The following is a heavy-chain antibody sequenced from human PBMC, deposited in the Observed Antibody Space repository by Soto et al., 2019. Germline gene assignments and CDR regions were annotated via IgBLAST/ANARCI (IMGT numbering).Heavy chain of an antibody. CDR2: IYYSGST. Sequence: SETLSLTCTVSGGSISSYYWSWIRQPPGKGLEWIGYIYYSGSTNYNPSLKSRVTISVDTSKNQFSLKLSSVTAADSAVYYCAGDGTGSCYYYCGMDVWGQGTLVTVSS. D-gene: IGHD3-10*01. CDR3: AGDGTGSCYYYCGMDV. V-gene: IGHV4-59*08. CDR1: GGSISSYY. J-gene: IGHJ6*02.